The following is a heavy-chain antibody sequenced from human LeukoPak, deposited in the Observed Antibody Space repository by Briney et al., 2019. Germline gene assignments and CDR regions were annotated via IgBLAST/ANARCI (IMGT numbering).Heavy chain of an antibody. J-gene: IGHJ5*02. CDR1: GFTFSSYG. D-gene: IGHD1-14*01. CDR3: AKKYNTGLDP. CDR2: ISGSGSGGST. V-gene: IGHV3-23*01. Sequence: GGSLRLSCAGSGFTFSSYGMSWVRQAPGKGLEWVPNISGSGSGGSTYYADSVKGRFTISRDNSKNTLYLQMNSLRVEDTAVYYCAKKYNTGLDPWGQGTLVTVSS.